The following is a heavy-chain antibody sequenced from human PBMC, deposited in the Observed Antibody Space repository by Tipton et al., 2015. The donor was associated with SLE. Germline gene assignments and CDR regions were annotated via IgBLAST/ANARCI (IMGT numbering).Heavy chain of an antibody. CDR1: GDSISRGYYY. J-gene: IGHJ5*02. D-gene: IGHD3-10*01. CDR2: IYNTGSA. CDR3: ASPYYYGSRSFDP. Sequence: LRLSCTVSGDSISRGYYYWTWIRQPAGKGLEWIGRIYNTGSANYNPSLRGRVTMSLDKSKNQFSLKLSSVTAADTAVYYCASPYYYGSRSFDPWGQGTLVTVSA. V-gene: IGHV4-61*02.